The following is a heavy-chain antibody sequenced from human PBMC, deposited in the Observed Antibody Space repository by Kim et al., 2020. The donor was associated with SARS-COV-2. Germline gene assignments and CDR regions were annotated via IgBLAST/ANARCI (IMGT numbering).Heavy chain of an antibody. Sequence: GGSLRLSCAASGFTFSSYSMNWVRQAPGKGLEWVSSISSSSSYIYYADSVKGRFTISRDNAKNSLHLQMNSLRAEDTAVYYCARGPIAAAGTLDYWGQGTLVTVSS. J-gene: IGHJ4*02. D-gene: IGHD6-13*01. CDR2: ISSSSSYI. V-gene: IGHV3-21*01. CDR1: GFTFSSYS. CDR3: ARGPIAAAGTLDY.